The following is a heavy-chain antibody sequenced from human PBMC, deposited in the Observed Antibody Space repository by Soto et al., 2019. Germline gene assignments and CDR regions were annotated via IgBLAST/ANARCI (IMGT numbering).Heavy chain of an antibody. CDR3: ARLLYYYGSGSPGFDY. D-gene: IGHD3-10*01. Sequence: GESLKISCNGSGYSFANYCIGLVLQVPGKGLEWMGIIYPGDSDTRYSPSFQGQVTISADKSISTTYLQWSSLKASDTAMYYCARLLYYYGSGSPGFDYWGQGTLVTVSS. V-gene: IGHV5-51*01. CDR1: GYSFANYC. J-gene: IGHJ4*02. CDR2: IYPGDSDT.